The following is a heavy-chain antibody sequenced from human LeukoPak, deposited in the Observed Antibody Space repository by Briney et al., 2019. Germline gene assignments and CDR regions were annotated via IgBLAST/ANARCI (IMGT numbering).Heavy chain of an antibody. J-gene: IGHJ4*02. D-gene: IGHD4-11*01. V-gene: IGHV3-48*01. CDR2: ISSSGGTI. CDR1: GFTFSSYS. CDR3: ARYDSNRKFDY. Sequence: PGGSLRLSCVASGFTFSSYSMNWVRQAPGKGLEWVSYISSSGGTIFYADSVKGRFTISRDNAKNSLYLQLNSLRAEDTAVYYCARYDSNRKFDYWGQGTLVTVS.